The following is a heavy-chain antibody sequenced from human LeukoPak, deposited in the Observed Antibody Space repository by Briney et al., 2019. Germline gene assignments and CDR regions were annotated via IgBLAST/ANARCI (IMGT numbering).Heavy chain of an antibody. CDR3: ARADHATLEAPDEGRWPPSY. CDR1: GYTFTSYG. D-gene: IGHD5-24*01. Sequence: GASVKVSCKASGYTFTSYGISWVRQAPGQGLEWMGWISAYNGNTNYAQKLQGRVTMTTDTSTSTAYMELRSLRSEDTAVYYCARADHATLEAPDEGRWPPSYWGQGTLVTVSS. J-gene: IGHJ4*02. V-gene: IGHV1-18*01. CDR2: ISAYNGNT.